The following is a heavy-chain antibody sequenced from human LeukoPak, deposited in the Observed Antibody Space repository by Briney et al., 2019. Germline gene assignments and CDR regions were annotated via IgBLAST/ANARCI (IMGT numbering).Heavy chain of an antibody. CDR2: ISPSGGST. D-gene: IGHD3-10*01. V-gene: IGHV1-46*01. J-gene: IGHJ4*02. Sequence: GASVKVSCKASGYTFTSYYIHWVRQAPGQGLEWMGVISPSGGSTSYAQKFQGRLTMTRDTSTSTVDMELSSLRSEDTAVYYCARDRGLNVCPSDYWGQGTLVIVSS. CDR1: GYTFTSYY. CDR3: ARDRGLNVCPSDY.